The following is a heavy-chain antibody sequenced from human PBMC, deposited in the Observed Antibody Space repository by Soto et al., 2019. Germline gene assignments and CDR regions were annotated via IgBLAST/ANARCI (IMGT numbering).Heavy chain of an antibody. CDR2: INPGNVMT. Sequence: QVQLVQSGAEVKKPGASVKVSCKASGYTFTSYAMHWVREAPGKSLERMGWINPGNVMTKYSQKFQGRVTITRDTCVSTAYMELSSLRSEDTAVYYCARESQGHYAFWSGYPSTAFDPWGQGNLVTDSS. V-gene: IGHV1-3*01. J-gene: IGHJ5*02. D-gene: IGHD3-3*01. CDR1: GYTFTSYA. CDR3: ARESQGHYAFWSGYPSTAFDP.